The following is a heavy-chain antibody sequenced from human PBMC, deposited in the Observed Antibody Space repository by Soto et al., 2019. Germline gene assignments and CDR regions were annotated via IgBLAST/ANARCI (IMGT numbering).Heavy chain of an antibody. D-gene: IGHD4-4*01. J-gene: IGHJ4*02. CDR1: GFTFSSYA. Sequence: GGSLRLSCAASGFTFSSYAMIWVRQAPGKGLEWVSAISVSGGSTYYADSVKGRFTISRDNSKNTLYLQMNSLRAEDTAVYYCAISPYSNYPYYLDYWGQGTLVTVSS. CDR3: AISPYSNYPYYLDY. CDR2: ISVSGGST. V-gene: IGHV3-23*01.